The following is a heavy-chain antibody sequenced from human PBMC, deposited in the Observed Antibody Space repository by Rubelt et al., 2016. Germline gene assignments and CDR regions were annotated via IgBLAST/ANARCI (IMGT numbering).Heavy chain of an antibody. CDR1: KFTASLEY. V-gene: IGHV3-66*02. CDR3: ARDGSSPGYYYDSSGYQYYFDY. Sequence: GGSLKLSCDSSKFTASLEYMNWVRQAPGKGLEWVSIMYSDGRTFYADSVRGRFTISRDNSKNTLYLQMDYLRPEDTAVYYCARDGSSPGYYYDSSGYQYYFDYWGQGTLVTVSS. J-gene: IGHJ4*02. CDR2: MYSDGRT. D-gene: IGHD3-22*01.